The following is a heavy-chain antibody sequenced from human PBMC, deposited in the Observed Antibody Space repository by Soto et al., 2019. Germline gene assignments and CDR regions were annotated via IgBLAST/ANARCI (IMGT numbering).Heavy chain of an antibody. V-gene: IGHV4-34*01. Sequence: SETLSLTCAVYCGSFSGYYWSWIRQPPGKGLEWIGEINHSGSTNYNPSLKSRVTISVDTSKNQFSLKLSSVTAADTAVYYCASSTEYCSGGSCYDYWGQGTLVTVSS. CDR3: ASSTEYCSGGSCYDY. D-gene: IGHD2-15*01. CDR1: CGSFSGYY. J-gene: IGHJ4*02. CDR2: INHSGST.